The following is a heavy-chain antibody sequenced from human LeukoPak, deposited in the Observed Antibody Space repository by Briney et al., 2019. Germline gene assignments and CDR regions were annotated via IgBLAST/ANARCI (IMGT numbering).Heavy chain of an antibody. CDR1: GGSISSGGYY. V-gene: IGHV4-31*03. Sequence: TLSLTCTVSGGSISSGGYYWSWIRQHPGKGLEGIGYIYYSGSTYYNPSLKSRVTISVDTSKNQFSLKLSSVAAADTAVYYCARVGQWLVGPFDPWGQGTLVTVSS. CDR3: ARVGQWLVGPFDP. D-gene: IGHD6-19*01. CDR2: IYYSGST. J-gene: IGHJ5*02.